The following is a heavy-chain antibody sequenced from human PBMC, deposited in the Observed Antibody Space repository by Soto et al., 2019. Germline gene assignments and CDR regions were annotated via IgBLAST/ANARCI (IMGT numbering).Heavy chain of an antibody. CDR3: ARGYFDY. Sequence: QVPLVQSGAEVKKPGASVKVSCKTSGYTFASYGVSWVRQAPGQGLEWVGWISGYNGNTNYAQKLQGRVTMTTDTSTATAYMELRGLRSDDTAIYYCARGYFDYWGQGTLVTVSS. CDR1: GYTFASYG. V-gene: IGHV1-18*04. CDR2: ISGYNGNT. J-gene: IGHJ4*02.